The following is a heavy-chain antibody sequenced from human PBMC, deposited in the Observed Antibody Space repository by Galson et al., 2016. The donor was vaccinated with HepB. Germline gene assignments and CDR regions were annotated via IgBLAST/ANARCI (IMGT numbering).Heavy chain of an antibody. V-gene: IGHV4-4*02. Sequence: SETLSLTCAVSGGSISSSSWWSWVRQPPGKGLQWIGEVYHTGGTNYNPSLQSRVTISVDKSKNQFSLGLTSVTAAYTAVYFFARTGSRGPPRPPISSRPGGWYFDLWGRGSLVTVSS. CDR1: GGSISSSSW. D-gene: IGHD2-2*02. CDR2: VYHTGGT. CDR3: ARTGSRGPPRPPISSRPGGWYFDL. J-gene: IGHJ2*01.